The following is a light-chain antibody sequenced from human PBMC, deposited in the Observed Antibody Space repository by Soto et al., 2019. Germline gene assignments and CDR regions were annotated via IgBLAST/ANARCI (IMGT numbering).Light chain of an antibody. CDR2: GAS. V-gene: IGKV3-20*01. CDR3: QQYDSSIMYT. J-gene: IGKJ2*01. Sequence: DIVLTQPPSTPALSPGERATLSCRASHSLTCKYLAWYQQKPGQALMLHFFGASTRVTGIPDRFSGSGSGTDFVLTIIRLEPEDFAVYYCQQYDSSIMYTFGQGTKLEIK. CDR1: HSLTCKY.